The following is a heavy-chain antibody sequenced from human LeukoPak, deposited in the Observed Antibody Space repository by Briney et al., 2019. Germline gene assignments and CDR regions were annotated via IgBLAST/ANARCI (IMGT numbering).Heavy chain of an antibody. CDR3: ARGGRGYSYGTFDY. Sequence: PGGSLRLSCAAAGFTFSSYEMNWVRQAPGKGLEWVSYISGSGTTIYYADPVKGRFSFSRDNAKNSLYLQMNSLRAEDTAVYYCARGGRGYSYGTFDYWGQGTLVTVSS. CDR2: ISGSGTTI. V-gene: IGHV3-48*03. D-gene: IGHD5-18*01. CDR1: GFTFSSYE. J-gene: IGHJ4*02.